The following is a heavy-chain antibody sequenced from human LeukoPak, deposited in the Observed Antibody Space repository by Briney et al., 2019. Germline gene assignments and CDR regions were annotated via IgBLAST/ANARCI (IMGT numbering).Heavy chain of an antibody. J-gene: IGHJ4*02. CDR3: ARESDCSGDSCYPLYFDY. CDR2: INHSGST. CDR1: GGSFSGYY. V-gene: IGHV4-34*01. Sequence: SETLSLTCAVYGGSFSGYYCSWIRQPPGKGLEWIGEINHSGSTNYNPSLKSRVTISVDTSKNQFSLRLSSVTAADTAVYYCARESDCSGDSCYPLYFDYWGQGTLVTVSS. D-gene: IGHD2-15*01.